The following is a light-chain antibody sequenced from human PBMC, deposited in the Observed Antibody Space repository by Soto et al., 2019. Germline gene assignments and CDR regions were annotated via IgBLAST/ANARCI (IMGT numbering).Light chain of an antibody. CDR3: QQSYSSPRIT. CDR1: QSINTY. J-gene: IGKJ5*01. V-gene: IGKV1-39*01. CDR2: AAS. Sequence: DIQMTQSPSSLSASVGDRVTITCRASQSINTYLNWYQQKPGKAPKLLIYAASSLQSGVPSRFSGSGSGTDFTLTISSLRLEDFATFYCQQSYSSPRITFGQGTRLEIK.